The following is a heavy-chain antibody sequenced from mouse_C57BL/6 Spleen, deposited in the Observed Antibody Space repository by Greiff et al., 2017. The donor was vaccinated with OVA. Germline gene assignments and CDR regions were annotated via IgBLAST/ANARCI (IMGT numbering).Heavy chain of an antibody. CDR2: IRNKANNHAT. D-gene: IGHD2-5*01. CDR1: GFTFSDAW. CDR3: TRPLYSNYEDYYAMDY. V-gene: IGHV6-6*01. Sequence: EVQLVESGGGLVQPGGSMKLSCAASGFTFSDAWMDWVRQSPEKGLEWVAEIRNKANNHATYYAESVKGRFTISRDDSKSSVYLQMNSLRAEDTGIYYCTRPLYSNYEDYYAMDYWGQGTSVTVSS. J-gene: IGHJ4*01.